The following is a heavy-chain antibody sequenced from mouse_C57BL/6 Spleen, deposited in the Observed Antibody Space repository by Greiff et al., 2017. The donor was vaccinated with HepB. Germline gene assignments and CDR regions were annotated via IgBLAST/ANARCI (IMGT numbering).Heavy chain of an antibody. V-gene: IGHV1-82*01. Sequence: LQESGPELVKPGASVKISCTASGYAFSSSWMNWVKQRPGKGLEWIGRIYPGDGDTNYNGKFKGKATLTADKSSSTAYMQLSSLTSEDSAVYFCARSLWLSPDYWGQGTTLTVSS. CDR2: IYPGDGDT. D-gene: IGHD2-2*01. CDR1: GYAFSSSW. J-gene: IGHJ2*01. CDR3: ARSLWLSPDY.